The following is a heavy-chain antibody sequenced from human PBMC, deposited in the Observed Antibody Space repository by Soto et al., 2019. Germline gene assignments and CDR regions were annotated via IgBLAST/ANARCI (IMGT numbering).Heavy chain of an antibody. CDR1: GYTFSDYY. Sequence: QVQLVQSGAEVKKPGASVNGSCKASGYTFSDYYMHWVRQAPGQGLEWMGWINPNSGGTNYAQTFQGRVTMTRDTSISTAYMELSSLTSDDTAMYYCARRSSGWSDYWGQGTLVTVSS. D-gene: IGHD6-19*01. J-gene: IGHJ4*02. V-gene: IGHV1-2*02. CDR2: INPNSGGT. CDR3: ARRSSGWSDY.